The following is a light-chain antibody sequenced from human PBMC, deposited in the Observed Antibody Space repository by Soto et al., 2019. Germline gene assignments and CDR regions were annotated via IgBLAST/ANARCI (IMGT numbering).Light chain of an antibody. V-gene: IGKV1-39*01. Sequence: DIQMTQSPSSLSASVGDRVTITCRASRSISNYLNWYQQKPGKAPKLLIYAASSLQNGVPSSFSGSGSGTDFTLTISSLQPEDFATYYCQQSYSTPWTFGQGTKVEIK. CDR1: RSISNY. J-gene: IGKJ1*01. CDR2: AAS. CDR3: QQSYSTPWT.